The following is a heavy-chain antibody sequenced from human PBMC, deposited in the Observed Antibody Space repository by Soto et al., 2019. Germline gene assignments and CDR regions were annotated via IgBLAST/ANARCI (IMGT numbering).Heavy chain of an antibody. CDR1: GFTFSSYS. J-gene: IGHJ4*02. V-gene: IGHV3-48*01. D-gene: IGHD3-9*01. Sequence: GGSLRLSCAASGFTFSSYSMSWVRQAPGKGLEWVSYISSSSSTIYYADSVKGRFTISRDNAKNSLYLQMNSLRAEDTAVYYCARDLDPTYYDILTGYPLDYWGQGTLVTVSS. CDR3: ARDLDPTYYDILTGYPLDY. CDR2: ISSSSSTI.